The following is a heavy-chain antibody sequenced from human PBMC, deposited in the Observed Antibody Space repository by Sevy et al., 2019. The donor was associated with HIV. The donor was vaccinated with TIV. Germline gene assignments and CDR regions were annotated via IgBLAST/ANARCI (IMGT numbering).Heavy chain of an antibody. CDR3: ARYRDRSNFDY. V-gene: IGHV3-33*01. CDR1: GFTFSTDD. Sequence: GGSLRLSCAASGFTFSTDDMRWVRQAPGKGLEWVALIWYDGTNKYYADSVKGRFTISRDNSKNTLSLQMNSLRAEDTAVYYRARYRDRSNFDYWGHGAPVTVSS. CDR2: IWYDGTNK. J-gene: IGHJ5*01. D-gene: IGHD1-26*01.